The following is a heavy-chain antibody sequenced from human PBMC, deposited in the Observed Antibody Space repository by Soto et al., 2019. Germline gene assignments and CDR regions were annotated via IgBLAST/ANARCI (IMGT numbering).Heavy chain of an antibody. CDR1: GGTFSSYA. CDR3: ARDNPAASSPSLDY. D-gene: IGHD6-25*01. V-gene: IGHV1-69*13. J-gene: IGHJ4*02. CDR2: IIPIFGTA. Sequence: ASVKVSCKASGGTFSSYAISWVRQAPGQGLEWMGGIIPIFGTANYAQKFQGRVTITADESTSTAYMELSSLRSEDTAVYYCARDNPAASSPSLDYWGQGTLVTVSS.